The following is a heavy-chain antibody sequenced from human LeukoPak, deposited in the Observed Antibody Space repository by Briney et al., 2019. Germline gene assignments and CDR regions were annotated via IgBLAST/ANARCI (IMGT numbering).Heavy chain of an antibody. CDR2: IIPIFGTA. Sequence: SVKVSCKASGGTFSSYAISWVRQAPGQGLEWMGGIIPIFGTANYARKFQGRVTITTDESTSTAYMELSSLGSEDTAVYYCASDGYYYYYYMDVWGKGTTVTVSS. V-gene: IGHV1-69*05. CDR1: GGTFSSYA. CDR3: ASDGYYYYYYMDV. J-gene: IGHJ6*03.